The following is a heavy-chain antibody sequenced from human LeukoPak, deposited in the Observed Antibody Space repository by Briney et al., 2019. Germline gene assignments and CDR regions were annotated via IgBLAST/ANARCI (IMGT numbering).Heavy chain of an antibody. D-gene: IGHD5-18*01. J-gene: IGHJ2*01. CDR3: AKGGLQTRNWYFAL. Sequence: GGSLRLSCAASGFTFSSYAMHWVRQAPGKGLEWVAVISYDGSDKYYADSVKGRFTISRDNSKNTLYLQMNSLRTEDTAVYYCAKGGLQTRNWYFALWGRGTLVTVSS. V-gene: IGHV3-30*04. CDR2: ISYDGSDK. CDR1: GFTFSSYA.